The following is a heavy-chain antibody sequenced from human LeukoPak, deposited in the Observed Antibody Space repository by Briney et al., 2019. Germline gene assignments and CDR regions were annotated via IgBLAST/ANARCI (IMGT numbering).Heavy chain of an antibody. V-gene: IGHV3-23*01. CDR2: ISGSGGST. Sequence: PGGSLRLSCAASGFTFSSYAMSWVRQAPRKGLEWVSAISGSGGSTYYADSVKGRFTISRDNSKNTLYLQMNSLRAEDTAVYYCANIVVVPAAMDDRLDDDYWGQGTLVTVSP. CDR1: GFTFSSYA. J-gene: IGHJ4*02. D-gene: IGHD2-2*01. CDR3: ANIVVVPAAMDDRLDDDY.